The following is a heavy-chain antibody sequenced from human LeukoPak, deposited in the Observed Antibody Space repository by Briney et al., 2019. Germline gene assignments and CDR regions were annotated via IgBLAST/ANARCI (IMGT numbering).Heavy chain of an antibody. V-gene: IGHV3-23*01. CDR2: ISGSGGDT. CDR3: AKKGATTGDFDY. CDR1: GFTFCNSL. D-gene: IGHD1-26*01. J-gene: IGHJ4*02. Sequence: PGGSLRLSCAASGFTFCNSLMTWVRQAPGKGPEWVSAISGSGGDTYYTDSVKGRFTISRDNSKNTLYLQMNSLRAEDTAVYYCAKKGATTGDFDYWGQGTLVTVSS.